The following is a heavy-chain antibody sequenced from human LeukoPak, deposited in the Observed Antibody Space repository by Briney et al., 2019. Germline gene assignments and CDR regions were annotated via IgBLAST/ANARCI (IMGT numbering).Heavy chain of an antibody. CDR2: ISSSSSYI. CDR1: GFTFSSYS. J-gene: IGHJ6*03. Sequence: PGGSLRLSCAASGFTFSSYSMNWVRQAPGKGLEWVSSISSSSSYIYYADSVKGRFTISRDNAKNSLYLQMNSLRAEDTAVYYCARVGIVGIVGAHDYYMDVWGKGTTVTVSS. CDR3: ARVGIVGIVGAHDYYMDV. V-gene: IGHV3-21*01. D-gene: IGHD1-26*01.